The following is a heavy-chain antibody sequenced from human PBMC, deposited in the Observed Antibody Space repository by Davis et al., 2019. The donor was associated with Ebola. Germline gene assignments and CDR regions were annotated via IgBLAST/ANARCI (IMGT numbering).Heavy chain of an antibody. V-gene: IGHV4-30-4*01. CDR3: ARDSPYYDILTGSTLGAFDI. CDR1: GGSISSGDYY. D-gene: IGHD3-9*01. CDR2: IYYSGST. J-gene: IGHJ3*02. Sequence: PSETLSLTCTVSGGSISSGDYYWSWIRQPPGKGLEWIGYIYYSGSTYYNPSLKSRVTISVDTSKNQFSLKLSSVTAADTAVYYCARDSPYYDILTGSTLGAFDIWGQGTMVTVSS.